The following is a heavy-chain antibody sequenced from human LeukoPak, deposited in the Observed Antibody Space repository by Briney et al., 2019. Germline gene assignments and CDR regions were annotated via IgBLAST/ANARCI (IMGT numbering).Heavy chain of an antibody. CDR2: INHSGST. J-gene: IGHJ3*02. D-gene: IGHD2-15*01. CDR1: GGSFSGYY. V-gene: IGHV4-34*01. Sequence: SETLSLTCAVYGGSFSGYYWSWIRQPPGKGLEWIGEINHSGSTNYNPSLKSRVTISVDTSKNQFSLKLSSVTAADTAVYYCARGVGDGIVVMVADTLDAFDIWGQGTMVTVPS. CDR3: ARGVGDGIVVMVADTLDAFDI.